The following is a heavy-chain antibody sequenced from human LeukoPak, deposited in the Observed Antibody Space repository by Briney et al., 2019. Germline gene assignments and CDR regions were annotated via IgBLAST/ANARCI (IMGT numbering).Heavy chain of an antibody. D-gene: IGHD6-25*01. CDR2: MNPNSGNA. J-gene: IGHJ6*02. Sequence: ASVKVSCKASGYTFSNYDINWVRQATGQGLEWVGWMNPNSGNAGYAQKFQGRVTMTGDTSISTAYMDLSSLTSEDTAMYYCARRGEDFIAAARQYYSYYGMDVWGQGTTVTVSS. V-gene: IGHV1-8*01. CDR1: GYTFSNYD. CDR3: ARRGEDFIAAARQYYSYYGMDV.